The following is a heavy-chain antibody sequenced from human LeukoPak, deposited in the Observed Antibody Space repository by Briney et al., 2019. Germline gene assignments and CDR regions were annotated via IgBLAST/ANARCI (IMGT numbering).Heavy chain of an antibody. D-gene: IGHD2-2*01. Sequence: GASVKVSCKSSGYTFTSYYMHWVRQPPGLGLQWMGIFNPSGGDTSYAQKFQGRVTTTRDTSTSTVYMEVVSLRSEDTAVYYCARGCRVVPGVHNVGMTSYYNGMDVWGQGNTVTVSS. V-gene: IGHV1-46*01. CDR2: FNPSGGDT. CDR3: ARGCRVVPGVHNVGMTSYYNGMDV. J-gene: IGHJ6*02. CDR1: GYTFTSYY.